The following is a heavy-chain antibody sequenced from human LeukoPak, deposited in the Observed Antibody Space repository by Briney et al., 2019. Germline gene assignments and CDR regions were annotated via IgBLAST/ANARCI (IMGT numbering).Heavy chain of an antibody. D-gene: IGHD6-19*01. CDR2: IIPIFGTA. CDR3: ARPAKYSSGWYTAGAFDI. V-gene: IGHV1-69*13. J-gene: IGHJ3*02. Sequence: SVKVSYKASGGTFSSYAISWVRQAPGQGLEWMGGIIPIFGTANYAQKFQGRVTITADESTSTAYMELSSLRSEDTAVYYCARPAKYSSGWYTAGAFDIWGQGTMVTVSS. CDR1: GGTFSSYA.